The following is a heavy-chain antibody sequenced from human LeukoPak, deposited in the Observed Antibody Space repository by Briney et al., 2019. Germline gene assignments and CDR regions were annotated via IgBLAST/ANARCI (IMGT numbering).Heavy chain of an antibody. CDR1: GGSFSGYY. V-gene: IGHV4-34*01. CDR3: ARGFSGTLFYYYGMDV. Sequence: PSETLSLTCAVYGGSFSGYYWSWIRQPPGKGLEWIGEINHSGSTNYNPSLKSRVTISLDTSKHQFSLKLSSVTAADTAVYYCARGFSGTLFYYYGMDVWGQGTTVTVSS. J-gene: IGHJ6*02. CDR2: INHSGST. D-gene: IGHD1-1*01.